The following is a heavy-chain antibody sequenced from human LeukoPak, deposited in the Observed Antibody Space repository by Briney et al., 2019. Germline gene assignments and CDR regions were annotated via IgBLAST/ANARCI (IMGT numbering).Heavy chain of an antibody. CDR3: AKESAAAGMGYFDY. CDR1: GFSFSDYV. V-gene: IGHV3-23*01. D-gene: IGHD6-13*01. J-gene: IGHJ4*02. CDR2: ITGSGATT. Sequence: GGSLRLSCAAAGFSFSDYVMSWVRQAPGKGLEWVSAITGSGATTYYADSVEGRFTISRDNSRNTLFLQMNGLRAEDTAVYYCAKESAAAGMGYFDYWGQGTLVTVSS.